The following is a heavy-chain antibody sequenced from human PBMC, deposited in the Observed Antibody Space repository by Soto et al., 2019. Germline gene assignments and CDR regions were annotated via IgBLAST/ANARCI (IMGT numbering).Heavy chain of an antibody. Sequence: TLALACAVPGGSRASGGYLWAWIRQNPGKGLEWIGYISYSGSTYYSPSLHSRLTISLDTANNQFSLRLSSVTAADTAVYYCVRLSCSGCNCYYRDVLDFWAQGTSDTGSS. V-gene: IGHV4-31*11. CDR3: VRLSCSGCNCYYRDVLDF. J-gene: IGHJ6*01. CDR2: ISYSGST. D-gene: IGHD1-26*01. CDR1: GGSRASGGYL.